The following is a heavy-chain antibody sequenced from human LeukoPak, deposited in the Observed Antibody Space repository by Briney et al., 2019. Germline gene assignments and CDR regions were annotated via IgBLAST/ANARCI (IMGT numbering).Heavy chain of an antibody. CDR1: GFTFSDYY. CDR2: ISSSGSTI. Sequence: GGSLRLSCAASGFTFSDYYMSWIRQAPGKGLEWVSYISSSGSTIYYADSVKGRFTISRDNAKNSLYLQMNSLRAEDTAVYYCARDRARYYGSGSHSEKINWGQGTLVTVSS. J-gene: IGHJ4*02. CDR3: ARDRARYYGSGSHSEKIN. D-gene: IGHD3-10*01. V-gene: IGHV3-11*01.